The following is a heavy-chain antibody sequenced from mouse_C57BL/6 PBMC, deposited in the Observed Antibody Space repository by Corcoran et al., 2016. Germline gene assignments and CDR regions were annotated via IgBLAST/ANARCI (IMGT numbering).Heavy chain of an antibody. V-gene: IGHV9-3*01. CDR3: ARDYDYEEGAMDY. CDR1: GYTFTTYG. J-gene: IGHJ4*01. D-gene: IGHD2-4*01. CDR2: INTYSGVP. Sequence: QIQLVQSGPELKKPGETVKISCKASGYTFTTYGMSWVKQAPGKGLKWMGWINTYSGVPTYADDFKGRFAFSLETSASTAYLQINNLKNEDTATYFCARDYDYEEGAMDYWGQGTSVTVSS.